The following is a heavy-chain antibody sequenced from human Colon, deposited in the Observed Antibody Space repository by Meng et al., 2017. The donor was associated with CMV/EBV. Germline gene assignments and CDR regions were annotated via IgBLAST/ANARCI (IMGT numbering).Heavy chain of an antibody. J-gene: IGHJ6*02. V-gene: IGHV4-38-2*02. D-gene: IGHD2-2*01. CDR2: IYHSGST. Sequence: ESLKISCTVSGYSISSGYSWGWVRQPPGKGLEWVASIYHSGSTYYNPSLKSRVTISVDTSKNQFSLKLSSVTAADTAVYYCARASKFGDCSSTSCPRYGMDVWGQGATVTVSS. CDR1: GYSISSGYS. CDR3: ARASKFGDCSSTSCPRYGMDV.